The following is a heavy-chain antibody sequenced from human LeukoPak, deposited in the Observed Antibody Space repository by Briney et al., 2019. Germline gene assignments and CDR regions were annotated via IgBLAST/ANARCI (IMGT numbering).Heavy chain of an antibody. CDR1: GFTLSSYE. Sequence: GGSLRLSCTVSGFTLSSYEMTWFRQAPGKGLEWVSSIGYGGSDTHYADSVKGRFTVSRDNSKNTLYLQMNSLRVEDTAVYFCAKDRSEGKYGDEFDYWGQGTLVTVSS. D-gene: IGHD4-17*01. J-gene: IGHJ4*02. CDR2: IGYGGSDT. CDR3: AKDRSEGKYGDEFDY. V-gene: IGHV3-23*01.